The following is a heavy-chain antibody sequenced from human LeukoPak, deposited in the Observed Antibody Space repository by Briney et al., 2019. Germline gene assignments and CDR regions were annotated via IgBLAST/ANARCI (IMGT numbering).Heavy chain of an antibody. CDR2: IYYSGST. V-gene: IGHV4-59*01. J-gene: IGHJ5*02. CDR1: GGSISSYY. D-gene: IGHD2-2*01. CDR3: ARAMPFDP. Sequence: PSETLSLTCTVSGGSISSYYWSWIRQPPGKGLEWIGYIYYSGSTNYNPSLKSRVTISVDTSKNQFSLKLSSVTAAGTAVYYCARAMPFDPWGQGTLVTVSS.